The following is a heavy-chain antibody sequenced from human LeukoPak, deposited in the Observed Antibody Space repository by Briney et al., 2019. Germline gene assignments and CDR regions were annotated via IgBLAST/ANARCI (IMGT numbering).Heavy chain of an antibody. V-gene: IGHV4-34*01. CDR1: GFTFSDHY. Sequence: PGGSLRLSCAASGFTFSDHYMDWVRQPPGKGLEWIGEINHSGSTNYNPSLKSRVTISVDTSKNQFSLKLSSVTAADTAVYYCARGPYTAMVQFWGQGTLVTVSS. J-gene: IGHJ4*02. D-gene: IGHD5-18*01. CDR2: INHSGST. CDR3: ARGPYTAMVQF.